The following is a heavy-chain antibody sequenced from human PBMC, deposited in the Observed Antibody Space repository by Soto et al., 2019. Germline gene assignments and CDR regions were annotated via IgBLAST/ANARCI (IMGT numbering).Heavy chain of an antibody. D-gene: IGHD4-17*01. Sequence: PGGSLRLSCAASEFTFANAWISWVRQAPGKGLEWVGRIKSKADGGTTDYAAPVKGRFTISRDESQNTLYLQMNSLKTEDTAVYYCTSLYYGHWGQGTMVTVYS. J-gene: IGHJ4*02. CDR1: EFTFANAW. V-gene: IGHV3-15*01. CDR3: TSLYYGH. CDR2: IKSKADGGTT.